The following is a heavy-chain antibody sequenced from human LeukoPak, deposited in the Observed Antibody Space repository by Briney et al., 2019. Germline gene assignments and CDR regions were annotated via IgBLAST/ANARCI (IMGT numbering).Heavy chain of an antibody. CDR1: DDSFSTHY. Sequence: SETLPLTCTVSDDSFSTHYWTWIRQPPGKGLEGIGYISYSGSTNYNPSLKSRVTMSVDTSKNQFSLKLSSVTAADTAVYYCARDPTTVTKGFGIWGQGTMVTVSS. CDR2: ISYSGST. CDR3: ARDPTTVTKGFGI. D-gene: IGHD4-17*01. J-gene: IGHJ3*02. V-gene: IGHV4-59*11.